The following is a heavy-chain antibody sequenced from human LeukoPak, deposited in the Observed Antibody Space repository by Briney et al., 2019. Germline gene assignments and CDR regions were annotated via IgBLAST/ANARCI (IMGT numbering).Heavy chain of an antibody. CDR3: AKVAYDSYGHYYHDYFDY. Sequence: GSLRLSCAASGFSFSAYAMTWVRQAPGKGLEWVSSISGRDDRTYYADSAKGRFTTSRDNSKNTLYLQMNSLRAEDTALYYCAKVAYDSYGHYYHDYFDYWGQGTLVTVSS. V-gene: IGHV3-23*01. CDR1: GFSFSAYA. D-gene: IGHD3-22*01. CDR2: ISGRDDRT. J-gene: IGHJ4*02.